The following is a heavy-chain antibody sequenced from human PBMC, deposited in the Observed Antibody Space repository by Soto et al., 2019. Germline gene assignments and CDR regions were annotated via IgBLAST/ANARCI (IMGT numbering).Heavy chain of an antibody. CDR1: GGSISSGDYY. D-gene: IGHD3-10*01. CDR2: IYYSGST. V-gene: IGHV4-30-4*01. J-gene: IGHJ4*02. Sequence: QVQLQESGPGLVKPSQTLSLTCTVSGGSISSGDYYWSWVRQPPGKGLEWIGYIYYSGSTYYNPSLKSRVTISVDTSKNQFSLKLSSVTAADTAVYYCARVPRGDEYYFDYWGQGTLVTVSS. CDR3: ARVPRGDEYYFDY.